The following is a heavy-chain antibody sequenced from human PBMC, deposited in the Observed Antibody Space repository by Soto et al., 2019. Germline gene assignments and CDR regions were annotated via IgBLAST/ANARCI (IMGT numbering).Heavy chain of an antibody. J-gene: IGHJ4*02. Sequence: GGSLRLSCAASGFTFSSYGMHWVRQAPGKGLEWVAVISYDGSNKYYADSVKGRFTISRDNSKNTLYLQMNSLRAEDTAVYYCEKDYDADYWGQGTLVTVSS. V-gene: IGHV3-30*18. D-gene: IGHD3-16*01. CDR1: GFTFSSYG. CDR2: ISYDGSNK. CDR3: EKDYDADY.